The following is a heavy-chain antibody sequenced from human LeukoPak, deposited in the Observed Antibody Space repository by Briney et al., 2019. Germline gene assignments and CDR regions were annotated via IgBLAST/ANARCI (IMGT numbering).Heavy chain of an antibody. V-gene: IGHV1-69*01. CDR1: GGTFSSYA. D-gene: IGHD6-25*01. J-gene: IGHJ4*02. Sequence: SVKVSCKASGGTFSSYAISWVRQAPGQGLEWMGGIIPIFGTANYAQKFQGRVTITADESTSTAYMELSSLRSEDTAVYYCARDYSSGSEVPGYWGQGTLVTVSS. CDR2: IIPIFGTA. CDR3: ARDYSSGSEVPGY.